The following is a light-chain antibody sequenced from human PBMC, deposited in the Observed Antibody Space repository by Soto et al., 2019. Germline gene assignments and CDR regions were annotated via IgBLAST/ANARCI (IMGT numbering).Light chain of an antibody. J-gene: IGKJ1*01. CDR2: GAS. Sequence: EIVLTQSPGTLSLSPGERATLSCRASQSVSSSYLAWYQQKPGQAPRLLIYGASSRATGIPDRFSGSGSGTDFTLTISKVEPEDLAVYYCQQYGSSPWTFGQGTKVEI. V-gene: IGKV3-20*01. CDR3: QQYGSSPWT. CDR1: QSVSSSY.